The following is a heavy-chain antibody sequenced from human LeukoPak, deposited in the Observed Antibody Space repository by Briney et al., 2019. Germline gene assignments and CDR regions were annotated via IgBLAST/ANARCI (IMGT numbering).Heavy chain of an antibody. J-gene: IGHJ4*02. CDR3: ARDYYDSSGYYDGYFDL. Sequence: GGSLRLSCAASAFTVSSSYMSWVRQAPGKGLEWVSVIHSSGSTYYADSVKGRFTISRDTSKNTLYLQTNSLRAEDTAVYYCARDYYDSSGYYDGYFDLWGQGTLVTVSS. CDR1: AFTVSSSY. CDR2: IHSSGST. D-gene: IGHD3-22*01. V-gene: IGHV3-66*01.